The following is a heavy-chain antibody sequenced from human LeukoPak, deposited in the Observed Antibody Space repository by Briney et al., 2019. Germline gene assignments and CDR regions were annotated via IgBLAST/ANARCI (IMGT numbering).Heavy chain of an antibody. CDR3: AWLGFCSGGRCLPAV. Sequence: PSETLSLTCTVSGGSISNTYWNWIRQPPGKGLEWIGHIHSSGSTHYNPSLKSRVTISVDPSKNQFSLTLNSVTAADTAVYYCAWLGFCSGGRCLPAVWGPGTLVTVSS. D-gene: IGHD2-15*01. V-gene: IGHV4-59*08. CDR1: GGSISNTY. J-gene: IGHJ4*02. CDR2: IHSSGST.